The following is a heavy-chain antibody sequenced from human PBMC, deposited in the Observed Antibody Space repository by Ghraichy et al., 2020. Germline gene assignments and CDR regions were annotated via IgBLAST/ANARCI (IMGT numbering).Heavy chain of an antibody. J-gene: IGHJ4*02. CDR3: AREYTFYDSGRWGYYFDY. CDR2: IKQDGSDK. V-gene: IGHV3-7*01. CDR1: LSFGNYW. D-gene: IGHD2/OR15-2a*01. Sequence: LSFGNYWMSWLRQAPGKGLEWVANIKQDGSDKYYMDSVKGRFTISRDNAKNSLYLQMNSLRVEDTAVYYCAREYTFYDSGRWGYYFDYWGQGTLVTVSS.